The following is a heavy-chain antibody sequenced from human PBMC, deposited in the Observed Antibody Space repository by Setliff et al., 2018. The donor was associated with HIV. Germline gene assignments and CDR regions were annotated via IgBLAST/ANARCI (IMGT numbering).Heavy chain of an antibody. J-gene: IGHJ6*03. CDR2: IYYSGNT. D-gene: IGHD6-13*01. CDR3: ARGNTGYSRIWYLNGLTYYYHMDV. V-gene: IGHV4-59*12. Sequence: SETLSLTCFQESLRDSIKNYYWNWNRQPPGKGLEWIGKIYYSGNTFYNSSLKSRVSISVDMSQNQFSLRLRSVTAADTAVFYCARGNTGYSRIWYLNGLTYYYHMDVWAKVTKVTVSS. CDR1: DSIKNYY.